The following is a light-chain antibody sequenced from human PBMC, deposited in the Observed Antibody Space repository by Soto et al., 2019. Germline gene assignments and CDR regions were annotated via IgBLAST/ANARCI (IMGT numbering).Light chain of an antibody. CDR3: QSYDNSLSHVV. J-gene: IGLJ2*01. CDR1: NSNIGSFYD. Sequence: QSVLTQPPSVSGAPGQRVTIPCTGSNSNIGSFYDVHWYQQLPGTVPKLLIYGDNNRPSGVPDRFSGSKSGTSASLAITGLLAEDEADYYCQSYDNSLSHVVFGGGTKLTVL. CDR2: GDN. V-gene: IGLV1-40*01.